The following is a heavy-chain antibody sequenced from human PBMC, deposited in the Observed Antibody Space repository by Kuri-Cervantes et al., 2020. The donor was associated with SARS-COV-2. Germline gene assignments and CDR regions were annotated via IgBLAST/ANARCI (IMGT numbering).Heavy chain of an antibody. CDR2: IYYSGST. D-gene: IGHD2-2*01. Sequence: SETLSLTCTVSGGSISSYYWSWIRQPPGKGLEWIGYIYYSGSTNYNPSLKSRVTISVDTSKNQFSLKLSSVTAADTAVYYCAREYCSSTSCYVRWFDPWGQGTLVNRLL. CDR1: GGSISSYY. CDR3: AREYCSSTSCYVRWFDP. J-gene: IGHJ5*02. V-gene: IGHV4-59*12.